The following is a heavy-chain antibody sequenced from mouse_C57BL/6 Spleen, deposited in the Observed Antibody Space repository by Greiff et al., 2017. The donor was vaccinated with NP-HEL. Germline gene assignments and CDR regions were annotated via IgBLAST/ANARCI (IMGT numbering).Heavy chain of an antibody. CDR3: ARDYGSSYRWFAY. V-gene: IGHV1-81*01. Sequence: ESGAELARPGASVKLSCKASGYTFTSYGISWVKQRTGQGLEWIGEIYPRSGNTYYNEKFKGKATLTADKSSSTAYMELRSLTSEDSAVYFCARDYGSSYRWFAYWGQGTLVTVSA. CDR1: GYTFTSYG. CDR2: IYPRSGNT. D-gene: IGHD1-1*01. J-gene: IGHJ3*01.